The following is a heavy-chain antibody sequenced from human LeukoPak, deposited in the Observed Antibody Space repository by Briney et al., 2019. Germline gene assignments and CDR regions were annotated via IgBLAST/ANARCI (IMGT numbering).Heavy chain of an antibody. J-gene: IGHJ3*02. CDR2: IYYSGST. V-gene: IGHV4-34*11. CDR1: GGSFSGYY. Sequence: SETLSLTCAVYGGSFSGYYWSWIRQPPGKGLEWIGYIYYSGSTNYNPSLKSRATISVKTSKNQFSLKLSSVTAADTAVYYCALRGGAFDIWGQGTMVTVSS. CDR3: ALRGGAFDI. D-gene: IGHD3-16*01.